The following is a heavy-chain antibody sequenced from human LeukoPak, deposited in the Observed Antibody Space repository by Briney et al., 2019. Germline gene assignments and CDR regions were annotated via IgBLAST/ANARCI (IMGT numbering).Heavy chain of an antibody. Sequence: GASVKVSCKASGYTFTSYDINWVRQAPGQGLEWMGGIIPIFGTANYAQKFQGRVTITADESTSTAYMELSSLRSEDTAVYYCARRLRLIDNWFDPWGQGTLVTVSS. CDR3: ARRLRLIDNWFDP. V-gene: IGHV1-69*13. CDR1: GYTFTSYD. CDR2: IIPIFGTA. D-gene: IGHD5-12*01. J-gene: IGHJ5*02.